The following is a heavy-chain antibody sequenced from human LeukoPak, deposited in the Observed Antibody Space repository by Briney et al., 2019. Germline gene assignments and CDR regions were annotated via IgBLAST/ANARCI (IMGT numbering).Heavy chain of an antibody. CDR3: VREAGYCAPVCVKTNWFDP. CDR2: ISNGRT. D-gene: IGHD2-15*01. J-gene: IGHJ5*02. CDR1: GFTFSSYA. Sequence: QPGGSLRLSCAASGFTFSSYAMSWVRQAPGKGLEWVAAISNGRTYYADSVRGRFAISRDDSTNTVYLHMNSLRDEDTALYHCVREAGYCAPVCVKTNWFDPWGQGTLVTVSS. V-gene: IGHV3-23*01.